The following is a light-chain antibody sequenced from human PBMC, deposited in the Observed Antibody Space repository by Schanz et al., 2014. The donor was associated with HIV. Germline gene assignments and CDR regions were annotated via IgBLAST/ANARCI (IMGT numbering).Light chain of an antibody. CDR3: QQRLT. Sequence: EIVLTQSPGSLSLSPGGRATLSCRASQSVSSNLAWYQQKLGQAPRLLIYDASNRATGIPARFSGSGSGTDFTLTISSLEPEDFAVYYCQQRLTFGGGTKVEIK. J-gene: IGKJ4*01. CDR1: QSVSSN. CDR2: DAS. V-gene: IGKV3-11*01.